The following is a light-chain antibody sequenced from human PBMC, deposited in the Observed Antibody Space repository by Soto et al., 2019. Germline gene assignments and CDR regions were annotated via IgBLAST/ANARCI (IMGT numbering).Light chain of an antibody. Sequence: DIQMTQSPTSLSASVGDRITITGRASQSISSYLNWYQQKPGKAPKLLIYAASSLQSGVPSRFSGSGSATDFTLTISSLQPEDFATYYCHQSSSTPPTFGQGTKLDIK. CDR2: AAS. V-gene: IGKV1-39*01. J-gene: IGKJ2*01. CDR1: QSISSY. CDR3: HQSSSTPPT.